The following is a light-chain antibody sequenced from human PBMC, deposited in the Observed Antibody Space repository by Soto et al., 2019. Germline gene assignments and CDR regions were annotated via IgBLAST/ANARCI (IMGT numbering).Light chain of an antibody. CDR3: HSWGTCSAIVV. V-gene: IGLV4-69*01. CDR1: SGHSNYA. CDR2: VKGGGSH. Sequence: QLVLTQSPSASASLGGSGKLTRTMSSGHSNYAIAWHQQQPEKGPRYLMKVKGGGSHIKGDAIPDRFSGYSSGAERYLCISCLQSEDEAYYYSHSWGTCSAIVVLGGGTQRTV. J-gene: IGLJ7*01.